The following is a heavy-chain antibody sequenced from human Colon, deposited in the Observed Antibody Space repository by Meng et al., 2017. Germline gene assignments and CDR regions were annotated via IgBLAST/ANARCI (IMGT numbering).Heavy chain of an antibody. CDR3: ARRSTRNSGGGNNY. D-gene: IGHD3-10*01. V-gene: IGHV4-4*02. J-gene: IGHJ4*02. Sequence: GRRREPGPGSVKPSGTLSLTWAVCGGSISSNSWWTWVRQPPGKGLEWIGEINHSGSTSYVPSLKSRITISVDKSNNLLSLKLNSVTAADTAMYYCARRSTRNSGGGNNYWGQGTLVTVSS. CDR1: GGSISSNSW. CDR2: INHSGST.